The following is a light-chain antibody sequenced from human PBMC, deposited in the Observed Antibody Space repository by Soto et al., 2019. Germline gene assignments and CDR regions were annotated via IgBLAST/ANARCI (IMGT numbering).Light chain of an antibody. J-gene: IGLJ2*01. CDR1: SSNIGSNY. V-gene: IGLV1-47*01. CDR2: RND. CDR3: AAWDDSLNSVV. Sequence: QSALTQPPSASGTPGQRVTISCSGSSSNIGSNYIYWYQQLPGTAPKLLMYRNDQRPSGVPDRISGSKSGTSASLAISGLRSEDEADYYCAAWDDSLNSVVFGEGTKLTVL.